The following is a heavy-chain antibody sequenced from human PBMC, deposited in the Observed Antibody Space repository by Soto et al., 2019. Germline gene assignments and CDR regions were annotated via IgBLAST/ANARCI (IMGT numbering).Heavy chain of an antibody. D-gene: IGHD3-3*01. CDR1: GYAFTGYY. J-gene: IGHJ6*02. CDR2: INPNSGGT. V-gene: IGHV1-2*04. Sequence: GASVKVSCKASGYAFTGYYMHWVRQAPGQGLEWMGWINPNSGGTNYAQKFQGWVTMTRDTSISTAYMELSRLRSDDTAVYYCAIGFLEWNYYYGMDVWGQGTTVTVSS. CDR3: AIGFLEWNYYYGMDV.